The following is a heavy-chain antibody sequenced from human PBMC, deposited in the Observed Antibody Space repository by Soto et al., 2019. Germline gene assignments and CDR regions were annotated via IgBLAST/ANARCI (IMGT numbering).Heavy chain of an antibody. CDR1: GYTFTSYY. Sequence: ASVKVSCKASGYTFTSYYMHWVRQAPGQGLEWMGIINPSGGSTSYAQKFQGRVTMTRDTSTSTVYMELSSLRSEDTAVYYCARENSYDSSGPDAFDIWGQGTMVTVSS. CDR3: ARENSYDSSGPDAFDI. V-gene: IGHV1-46*01. J-gene: IGHJ3*02. CDR2: INPSGGST. D-gene: IGHD3-22*01.